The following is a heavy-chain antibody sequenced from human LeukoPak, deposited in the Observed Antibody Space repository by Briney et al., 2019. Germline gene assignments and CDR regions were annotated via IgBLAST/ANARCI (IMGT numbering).Heavy chain of an antibody. CDR2: IYPADSDT. CDR1: GYLFTSYW. CDR3: ARGRGTGSPIGPRYFDL. Sequence: SLNSSCTGPGYLFTSYWIAWVREMPGKGLEWMGIIYPADSDTRYSPSLLGQVPKSADKSISTAFLRWSSLKASDTAIYYCARGRGTGSPIGPRYFDLWGRRTVVADSS. J-gene: IGHJ2*01. D-gene: IGHD3-10*01. V-gene: IGHV5-51*01.